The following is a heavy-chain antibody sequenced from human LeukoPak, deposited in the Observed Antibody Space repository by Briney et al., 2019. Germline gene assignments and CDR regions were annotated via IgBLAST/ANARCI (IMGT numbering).Heavy chain of an antibody. CDR3: AKDHNVWGSYSFQHFDY. V-gene: IGHV3-23*01. J-gene: IGHJ4*02. D-gene: IGHD3-16*02. CDR1: GFTFSSYA. Sequence: GGSLRFSCAASGFTFSSYAMSWVRQAPGNGLEWVSVISGSGGNTYYADSVKGRFTISRDNSQNTLYLQMNSLRAEDTAVYYCAKDHNVWGSYSFQHFDYWGQGTRVTVSS. CDR2: ISGSGGNT.